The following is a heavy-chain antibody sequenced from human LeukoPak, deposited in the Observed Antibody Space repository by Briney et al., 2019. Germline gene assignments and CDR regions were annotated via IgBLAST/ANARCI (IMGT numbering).Heavy chain of an antibody. Sequence: GGSLRLSCAASGFTFDDYAMHWVRQAPGKGLEWVSLISGDGGPTYYADSVKGRFTISRDNSKNSLYLQMNSLRAEDTAVYYCARLYCSGNSCYSFDYWGQGTLVTVSS. CDR2: ISGDGGPT. V-gene: IGHV3-43*02. CDR3: ARLYCSGNSCYSFDY. CDR1: GFTFDDYA. D-gene: IGHD2-15*01. J-gene: IGHJ4*02.